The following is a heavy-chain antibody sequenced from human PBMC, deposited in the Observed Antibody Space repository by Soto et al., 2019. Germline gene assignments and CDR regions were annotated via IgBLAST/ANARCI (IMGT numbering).Heavy chain of an antibody. V-gene: IGHV3-21*01. Sequence: KPGGSLRLSCAASGFTFSSYSMNWVRQAPGKGLEWVSSISSSSSYIYYADSVKGRFTISRDNAKNSLYLQMNSLRAEDTAVYYCARGSRAVAAHFDYWGQGTLVTVSS. J-gene: IGHJ4*02. CDR1: GFTFSSYS. CDR2: ISSSSSYI. D-gene: IGHD6-19*01. CDR3: ARGSRAVAAHFDY.